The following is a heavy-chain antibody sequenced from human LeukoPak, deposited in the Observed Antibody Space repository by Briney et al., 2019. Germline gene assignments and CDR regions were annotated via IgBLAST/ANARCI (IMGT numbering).Heavy chain of an antibody. Sequence: ASVNVSCKGSGYTLTELSMHWVRQAPGKGLEWMGGFDPEDGETIYAQNFQGRVTMTEDTSTDTAYTELSSLRSEDTAVYYCATKDPRWYYDFWSGYSYWGQGTLVTVSS. CDR3: ATKDPRWYYDFWSGYSY. CDR2: FDPEDGET. CDR1: GYTLTELS. J-gene: IGHJ4*02. V-gene: IGHV1-24*01. D-gene: IGHD3-3*01.